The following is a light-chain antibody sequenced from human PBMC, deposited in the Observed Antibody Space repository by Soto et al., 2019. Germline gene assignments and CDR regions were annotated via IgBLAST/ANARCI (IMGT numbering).Light chain of an antibody. CDR1: SSDIGYYDY. Sequence: QSALTQPASVSGSPGQSITISCTGTSSDIGYYDYVSWYQHHSGKAPKLIIYEVNNRPSGVSKRFSGSKSVKTASLTISGLQAEDEADYYCSSHSSSSAYYVFGTGTKLTVL. CDR3: SSHSSSSAYYV. V-gene: IGLV2-14*01. J-gene: IGLJ1*01. CDR2: EVN.